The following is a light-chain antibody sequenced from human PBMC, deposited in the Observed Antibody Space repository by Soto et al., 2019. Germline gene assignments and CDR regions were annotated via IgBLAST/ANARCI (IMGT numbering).Light chain of an antibody. V-gene: IGKV3-20*01. CDR3: HHYGDSAPFT. J-gene: IGKJ3*01. CDR2: GTS. Sequence: EVVLTQSPGTLSLSPGERATLSCRTSQSISSTYLAWYQQTPGQAPRLLMSGTSRRATGIPARFSGSGSGTDFTLSISRLEPAGFAVYYCHHYGDSAPFTFGPGTKVDV. CDR1: QSISSTY.